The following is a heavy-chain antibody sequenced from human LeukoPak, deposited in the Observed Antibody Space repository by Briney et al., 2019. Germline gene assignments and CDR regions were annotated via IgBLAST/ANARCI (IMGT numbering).Heavy chain of an antibody. CDR3: ARGGGRSYSDAFDI. D-gene: IGHD1-26*01. CDR2: ISGSSTAT. J-gene: IGHJ3*02. V-gene: IGHV3-48*02. CDR1: GVTFSSSN. Sequence: GGSLRLSCAASGVTFSSSNMHWVSQAPGKGLEWLSFISGSSTATQYADSVKGRFTISRDIGRKALYLQMNSLRDDDTAVYYCARGGGRSYSDAFDIWGQGTVVTVSS.